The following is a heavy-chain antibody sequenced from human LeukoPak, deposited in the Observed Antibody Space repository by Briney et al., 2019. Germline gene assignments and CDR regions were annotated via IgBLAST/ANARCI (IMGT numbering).Heavy chain of an antibody. J-gene: IGHJ4*02. Sequence: PGRSLRLSCSVSGITFSGFGFHWVRQAPGKGLEWVAVISYDGSNKNYVDSVKGRFTISRDNSKNTLYLQMNSLRAEDTAVYYCARGPRYSSDQSPDYWGQGTLVTVSS. CDR3: ARGPRYSSDQSPDY. CDR1: GITFSGFG. D-gene: IGHD6-19*01. V-gene: IGHV3-30*03. CDR2: ISYDGSNK.